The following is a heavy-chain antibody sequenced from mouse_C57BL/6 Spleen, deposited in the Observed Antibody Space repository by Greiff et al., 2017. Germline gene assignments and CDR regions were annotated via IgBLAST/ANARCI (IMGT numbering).Heavy chain of an antibody. CDR2: IYPGSGNT. Sequence: QVQLQQSGAELVRPGASVKLSCKASGYTFTDYYINWVKQRPGQGLEWIARIYPGSGNTYYNEKFKGKATLTAEKSSSTAYMQLSSLTSEDSAVYFCARWLAGGYFDVWGTGTTVTVSS. J-gene: IGHJ1*03. V-gene: IGHV1-76*01. CDR3: ARWLAGGYFDV. CDR1: GYTFTDYY.